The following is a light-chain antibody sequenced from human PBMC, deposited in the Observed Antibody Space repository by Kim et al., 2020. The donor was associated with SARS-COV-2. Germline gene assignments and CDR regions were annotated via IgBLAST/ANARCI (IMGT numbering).Light chain of an antibody. CDR3: QTWGTGIRV. J-gene: IGLJ3*02. CDR1: SGHSSYA. CDR2: LNSDRCH. Sequence: SVKLTCTLRSGHSSYAIAWHQQQPENGPRYLMKLNSDRCHSKGDGIPDRFSGSSSGAERYLTNSSLQSEDEADYYCQTWGTGIRVFGGGTQLTVL. V-gene: IGLV4-69*01.